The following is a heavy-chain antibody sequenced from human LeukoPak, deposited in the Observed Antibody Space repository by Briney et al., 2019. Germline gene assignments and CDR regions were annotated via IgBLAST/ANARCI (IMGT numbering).Heavy chain of an antibody. V-gene: IGHV3-23*01. D-gene: IGHD2-2*01. CDR3: ATDTSAIFDS. J-gene: IGHJ4*02. CDR2: ISGSGGST. Sequence: GGSLRLSCAASGFTFSSYAMTWVRQAPGQGLEWVSAISGSGGSTHHADSVKGRFTISRDNAKSTLYLQMNSLRAEDTAVYFCATDTSAIFDSWGQGTLVTVSS. CDR1: GFTFSSYA.